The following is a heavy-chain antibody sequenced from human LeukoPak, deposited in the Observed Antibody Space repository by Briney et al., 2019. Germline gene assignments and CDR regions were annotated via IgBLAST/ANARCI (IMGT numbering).Heavy chain of an antibody. D-gene: IGHD5-18*01. CDR2: IYPDDSDT. CDR1: GYRFTTFW. J-gene: IGHJ4*02. Sequence: GESLKISCKVSGYRFTTFWIGWVRQTPGKGLELMGVIYPDDSDTKYSPPFQGQVTVSADKSIKTAYLQWGSLKASDTGIYYCARGRGGYTGYENFDYCGQGTQVTVSS. V-gene: IGHV5-51*01. CDR3: ARGRGGYTGYENFDY.